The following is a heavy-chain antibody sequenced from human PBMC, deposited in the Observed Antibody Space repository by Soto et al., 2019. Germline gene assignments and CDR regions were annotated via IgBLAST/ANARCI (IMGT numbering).Heavy chain of an antibody. V-gene: IGHV3-21*01. CDR2: ISSSSSFI. CDR3: ARGLRSFDWGNDY. CDR1: GFTFRTYS. D-gene: IGHD3-9*01. J-gene: IGHJ4*02. Sequence: GGSLRLSCAASGFTFRTYSMNWVRQAPGKGLECVSSISSSSSFIYYADSVKGRFTISRDNVKNSLYLQMDSLRAEDTAVYYCARGLRSFDWGNDYWGQGTLVTVYS.